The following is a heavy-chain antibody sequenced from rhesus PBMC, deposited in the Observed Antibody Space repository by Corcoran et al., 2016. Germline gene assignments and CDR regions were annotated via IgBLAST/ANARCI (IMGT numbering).Heavy chain of an antibody. J-gene: IGHJ3*01. CDR3: ARQWIQLAYAYDF. Sequence: QVQLQESGPGLVKPSETLSLTCAVSGGSISGYYLNWSRQPPGEGLAGIGVIGGNDGSTYYNASLKSRVTISTDTSKNQFSLKLSSVTAADTAVYYCARQWIQLAYAYDFWGQGLRVTVSS. CDR1: GGSISGYY. D-gene: IGHD5-24*01. CDR2: IGGNDGST. V-gene: IGHV4-165*02.